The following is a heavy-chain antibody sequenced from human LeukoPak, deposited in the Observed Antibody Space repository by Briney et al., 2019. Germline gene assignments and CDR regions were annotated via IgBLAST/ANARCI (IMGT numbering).Heavy chain of an antibody. Sequence: PGGSLRLSCAASGFTFTTYAMNWVRQAPGEGLKWVSCITGDSAYIYYADSGKGRFTISRDNAKNSLYLPMNSLRAEDPAVNYRARYGVSSSTSYIDFWGQGTLVTVSS. CDR3: ARYGVSSSTSYIDF. V-gene: IGHV3-21*01. J-gene: IGHJ4*02. CDR2: ITGDSAYI. CDR1: GFTFTTYA. D-gene: IGHD2-2*01.